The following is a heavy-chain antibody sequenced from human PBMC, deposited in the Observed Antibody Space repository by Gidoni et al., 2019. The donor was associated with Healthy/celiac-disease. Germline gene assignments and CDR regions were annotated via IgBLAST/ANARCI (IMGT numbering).Heavy chain of an antibody. CDR3: ARDRGIAVADTGFDY. V-gene: IGHV1-46*01. D-gene: IGHD6-19*01. CDR1: GYTFTSYY. CDR2: INPSGGST. J-gene: IGHJ4*02. Sequence: QVQLVQSGAEVKKPGASVKVSCKASGYTFTSYYMHWVRQAPGQGLEWRGIINPSGGSTSYAQKFQGSVTMTRDTSTSTVYMELSSLRSEDTAVYYCARDRGIAVADTGFDYWGQGTLVTVSS.